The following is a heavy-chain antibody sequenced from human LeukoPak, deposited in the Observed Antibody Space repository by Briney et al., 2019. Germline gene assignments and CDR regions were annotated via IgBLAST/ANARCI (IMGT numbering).Heavy chain of an antibody. CDR2: MFNSGIS. J-gene: IGHJ5*02. CDR3: ARSRQASGLFSS. D-gene: IGHD3-10*01. V-gene: IGHV4-59*01. Sequence: SETPSLTCNVSGGSLNNFYWSWIRQPPGKGLEWLTYMFNSGISRHNPSLKGRATISVDTSKKQFSLKLTSVTAADTAVYYCARSRQASGLFSSWGQGTLVVVSS. CDR1: GGSLNNFY.